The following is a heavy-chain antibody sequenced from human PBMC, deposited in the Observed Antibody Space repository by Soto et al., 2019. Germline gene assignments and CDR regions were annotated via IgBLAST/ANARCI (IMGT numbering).Heavy chain of an antibody. CDR3: GKDGAVSDYTYLDY. J-gene: IGHJ4*02. D-gene: IGHD4-17*01. CDR1: GFTFDDYS. Sequence: GGSLRLSCAASGFTFDDYSMHWVRQAPGKGLEWVSLISWDGRSTYYADSVEGRFTISRDNSKNSLYLQMNSLTTEDTAFYYCGKDGAVSDYTYLDYWGQGALVTVSS. V-gene: IGHV3-43*01. CDR2: ISWDGRST.